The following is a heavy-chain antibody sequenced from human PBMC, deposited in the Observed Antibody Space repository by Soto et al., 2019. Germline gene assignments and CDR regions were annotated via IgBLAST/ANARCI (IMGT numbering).Heavy chain of an antibody. CDR3: AREVVVVVAATYYYYYMDV. CDR2: INHSGST. V-gene: IGHV4-34*01. Sequence: PSETLSLTCAVYGGSFSGYYWSWIRQPPGKGLEWIGEINHSGSTNYNPPLKSRVTISVDTSKNQFSLKLSSVTAADTAVYYCAREVVVVVAATYYYYYMDVWGKGTTVTVSS. D-gene: IGHD2-15*01. J-gene: IGHJ6*03. CDR1: GGSFSGYY.